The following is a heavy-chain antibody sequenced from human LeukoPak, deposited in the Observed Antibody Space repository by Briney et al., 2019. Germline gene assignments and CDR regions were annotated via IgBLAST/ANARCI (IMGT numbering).Heavy chain of an antibody. J-gene: IGHJ5*02. D-gene: IGHD2-2*01. Sequence: SVKVSCKASGGTFSSYAISWVRQAPGQGLEWMGGIIPIFGTANYAQKFQGRVTITADESTSTAYMELSSLRSEDTAVYYCARESVVPAAESYNWFDPWGQGTLVTVSS. CDR3: ARESVVPAAESYNWFDP. CDR2: IIPIFGTA. CDR1: GGTFSSYA. V-gene: IGHV1-69*13.